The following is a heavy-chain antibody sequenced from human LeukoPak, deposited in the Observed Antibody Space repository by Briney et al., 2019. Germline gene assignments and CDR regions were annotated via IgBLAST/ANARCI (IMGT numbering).Heavy chain of an antibody. CDR2: ISSSGSTI. CDR1: GFTFSDYY. Sequence: PGGSLRRSCAASGFTFSDYYMSWIRQAPGKVLEWVSYISSSGSTIYYADSVKGRFTISRDNAKNSLYLQMKSLRAEDTAVYYCARVSCGSTSCPPSYWGQGTLVTVSS. D-gene: IGHD2-2*01. CDR3: ARVSCGSTSCPPSY. V-gene: IGHV3-11*04. J-gene: IGHJ4*02.